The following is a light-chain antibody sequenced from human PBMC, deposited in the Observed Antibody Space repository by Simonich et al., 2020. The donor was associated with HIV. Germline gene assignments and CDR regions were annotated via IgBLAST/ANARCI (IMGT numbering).Light chain of an antibody. CDR1: SGSVSTSYY. CDR2: STN. CDR3: VLYMGRGISV. V-gene: IGLV8-61*01. Sequence: QTVVTQETSSSVSPGGTVTLTCALRSGSVSTSYYPTWYHQTPGQPPRTLIYSTNTRSSGVPDRFSGSILGNKAVLTITGAQADDEGDYYCVLYMGRGISVFGGGTKLTVL. J-gene: IGLJ3*02.